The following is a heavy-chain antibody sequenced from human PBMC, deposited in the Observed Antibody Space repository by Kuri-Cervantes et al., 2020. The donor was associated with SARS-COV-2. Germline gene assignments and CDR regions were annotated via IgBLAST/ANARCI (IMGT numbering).Heavy chain of an antibody. V-gene: IGHV4-39*07. CDR3: ARVFHDNFDY. J-gene: IGHJ4*02. CDR1: GGSVSSGSYY. Sequence: SETLSLTCTVSGGSVSSGSYYWAWIRQPPGKGLEWIGTIYYSGTTYYNPSLKSRVTISVDRSKNQFSLKLTSVTAADTAVYYCARVFHDNFDYWGQGTLVTVSS. D-gene: IGHD3-10*02. CDR2: IYYSGTT.